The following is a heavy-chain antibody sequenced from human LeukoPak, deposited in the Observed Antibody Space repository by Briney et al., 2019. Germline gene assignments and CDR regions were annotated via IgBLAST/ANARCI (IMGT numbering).Heavy chain of an antibody. D-gene: IGHD5-12*01. V-gene: IGHV3-21*01. CDR2: ISSSSSYI. Sequence: GGSLRLSCEASGFTFSIYSMNWVRQAPGKGLEWVSSISSSSSYIYYVDSVKGRFTISRDNAKNSLYLQMNSLRAEDTAVYYCARDRYGGYAFDYWGQGTLVTVSS. CDR3: ARDRYGGYAFDY. CDR1: GFTFSIYS. J-gene: IGHJ4*02.